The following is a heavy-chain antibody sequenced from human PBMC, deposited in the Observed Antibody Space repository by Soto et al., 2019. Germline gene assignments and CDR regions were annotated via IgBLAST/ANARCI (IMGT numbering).Heavy chain of an antibody. CDR3: AVWGGHDYNY. D-gene: IGHD4-4*01. V-gene: IGHV3-7*03. CDR2: IRPDGSET. CDR1: GFTFTDFY. J-gene: IGHJ4*02. Sequence: EVQLVQSGGGLVQPGGSLRLSCVGSGFTFTDFYMTWVRQAPGKGLEWVANIRPDGSETNYVESVKGRFTTSRDNAKNSLFLQMHSLRSDDTAVYYCAVWGGHDYNYWGQGILVTVSS.